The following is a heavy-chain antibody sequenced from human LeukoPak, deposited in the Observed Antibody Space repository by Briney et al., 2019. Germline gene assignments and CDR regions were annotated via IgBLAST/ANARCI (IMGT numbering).Heavy chain of an antibody. Sequence: GGSLRLSCAASGFNFSSYSMNWVRQAPGKGLEWVSYISGSSTTIDYADSAKGRFIISRDNAKKSLYLQMNNLRAEDTAVYYCARDQDWAFDYWGQGILVTVSS. CDR2: ISGSSTTI. D-gene: IGHD3/OR15-3a*01. CDR3: ARDQDWAFDY. J-gene: IGHJ4*02. V-gene: IGHV3-48*01. CDR1: GFNFSSYS.